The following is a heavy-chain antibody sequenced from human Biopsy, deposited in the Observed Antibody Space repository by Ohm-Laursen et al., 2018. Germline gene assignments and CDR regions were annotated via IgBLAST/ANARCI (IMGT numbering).Heavy chain of an antibody. Sequence: PGTLSLTCAVYGGSFSGYYWSWVPPTPREGVGWTGEINHKGSTHYKPSLDSRVAISADTSKNQFSLNLYSVTAADTAVYFCARGLPRIAPMVRGRRTWFDPWGQGTLVTVSS. V-gene: IGHV4-34*01. J-gene: IGHJ5*02. CDR1: GGSFSGYY. D-gene: IGHD3-10*01. CDR3: ARGLPRIAPMVRGRRTWFDP. CDR2: INHKGST.